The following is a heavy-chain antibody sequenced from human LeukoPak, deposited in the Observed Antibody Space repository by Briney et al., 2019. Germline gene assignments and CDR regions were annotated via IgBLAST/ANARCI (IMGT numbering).Heavy chain of an antibody. CDR2: INPNSGGT. J-gene: IGHJ1*01. CDR3: ATKYYGSGSYYSEGYFQH. V-gene: IGHV1-2*02. Sequence: GASVKVSCKASGYTFTGYYMHWVRQAPGQGLEWMGWINPNSGGTNYAQKFQGRVTMNRDTSISTAYMELSRLRSDDTAVYYCATKYYGSGSYYSEGYFQHWGQGTLVTVSS. D-gene: IGHD3-10*01. CDR1: GYTFTGYY.